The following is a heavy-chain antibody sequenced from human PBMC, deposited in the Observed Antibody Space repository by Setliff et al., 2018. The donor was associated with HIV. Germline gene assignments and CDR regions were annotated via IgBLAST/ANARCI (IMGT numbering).Heavy chain of an antibody. J-gene: IGHJ4*02. CDR2: IIPIFGTA. CDR3: ARSDISGTGYFDS. V-gene: IGHV1-69*06. CDR1: GGTFSSYA. D-gene: IGHD1-20*01. Sequence: SVKVSCKASGGTFSSYAISWVRQAPGQGLEWMGRIIPIFGTANYAQKFQGRVTITADKSTSTAYMELSSLRSEDTAVYHCARSDISGTGYFDSWGQGTLVTVSS.